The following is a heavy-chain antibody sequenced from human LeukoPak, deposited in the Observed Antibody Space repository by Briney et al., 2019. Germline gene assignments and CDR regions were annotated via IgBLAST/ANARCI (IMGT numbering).Heavy chain of an antibody. V-gene: IGHV2-5*02. J-gene: IGHJ3*02. CDR3: VHTYCGGDCLSYNQVLGAFDI. CDR2: IYWDNDK. D-gene: IGHD2-21*02. CDR1: GCARSTTKMG. Sequence: SGPTLVNPTQTLTLTCTFSGCARSTTKMGVGWIRQPPGKALEWLAIIYWDNDKRHSPSLKSRLIITKDTPKNQVVLTMTNVDPVDRATYSCVHTYCGGDCLSYNQVLGAFDIWGQGTMVTVSS.